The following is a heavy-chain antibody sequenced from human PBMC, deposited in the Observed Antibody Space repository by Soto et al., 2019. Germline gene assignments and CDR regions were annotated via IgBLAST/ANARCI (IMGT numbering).Heavy chain of an antibody. D-gene: IGHD5-18*01. Sequence: QVQLQESDPGLVKPSGTLSLTCAVSGGSISSSNWWSWVRQPPGKGLEWIGEIYHSGSTNYNPPLKRRVTISVNKSKNQSTLKLSSVTAADTAVYSCARTPWDGYTAYHFDYWGQGTLVTVSS. CDR2: IYHSGST. CDR1: GGSISSSNW. J-gene: IGHJ4*02. CDR3: ARTPWDGYTAYHFDY. V-gene: IGHV4-4*02.